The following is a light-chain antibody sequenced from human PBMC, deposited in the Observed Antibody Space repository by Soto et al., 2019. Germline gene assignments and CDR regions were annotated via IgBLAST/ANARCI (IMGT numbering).Light chain of an antibody. CDR2: AAS. V-gene: IGKV1-39*01. J-gene: IGKJ3*01. Sequence: DIQMTQSPSSLSGSVGDRVTITCRASQSISSYLNWYQQKPGKAPKLLIYAASSLQSGVPSRFSGSGSGTDFTLTISSLQPEDFATYYCQQSYSTPGFGPGTKVDIK. CDR3: QQSYSTPG. CDR1: QSISSY.